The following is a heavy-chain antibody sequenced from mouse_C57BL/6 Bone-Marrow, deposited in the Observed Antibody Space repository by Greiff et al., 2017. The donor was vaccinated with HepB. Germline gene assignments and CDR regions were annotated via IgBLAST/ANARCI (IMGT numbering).Heavy chain of an antibody. CDR1: GYTFTSYW. Sequence: QVQLQQSGAELVKPGASVKLSCKASGYTFTSYWMQWVKQRPGQGLEWIGEIDPSDSYTNYNQKFKGKATLTVDTSSSTAYMQLSSLTSEDSAVYYCARRWYYYGSSYYFDYWGQGTTLTVSS. D-gene: IGHD1-1*01. CDR3: ARRWYYYGSSYYFDY. CDR2: IDPSDSYT. V-gene: IGHV1-50*01. J-gene: IGHJ2*01.